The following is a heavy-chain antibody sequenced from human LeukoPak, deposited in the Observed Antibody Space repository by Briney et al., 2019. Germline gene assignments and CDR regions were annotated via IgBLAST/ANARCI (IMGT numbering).Heavy chain of an antibody. CDR3: ARDRVRYCSGGSCYFDY. J-gene: IGHJ4*02. Sequence: ASVKVSCKASGYSFTSNVISWVRQAPGQGLEWMGWISAYNGNTNYAQKLQGRVTMTTDTSTSTAYMELRSLRSDDTAVYYCARDRVRYCSGGSCYFDYWGQGTLVTVSS. D-gene: IGHD2-15*01. CDR1: GYSFTSNV. V-gene: IGHV1-18*01. CDR2: ISAYNGNT.